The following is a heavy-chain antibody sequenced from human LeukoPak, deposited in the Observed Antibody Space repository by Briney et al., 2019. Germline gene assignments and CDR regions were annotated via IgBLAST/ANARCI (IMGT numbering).Heavy chain of an antibody. CDR3: ARGPSSQFRTDY. Sequence: GVSLRLSCAASGFAFSSYSLNWVRQAPGKGLEWVSYIGTSSSRIYYADSVKGRFTISRDNAKNSLYLQMNGLRAEDTAVYYCARGPSSQFRTDYWGQGTLVTVSS. J-gene: IGHJ4*02. V-gene: IGHV3-48*01. CDR2: IGTSSSRI. D-gene: IGHD2-2*01. CDR1: GFAFSSYS.